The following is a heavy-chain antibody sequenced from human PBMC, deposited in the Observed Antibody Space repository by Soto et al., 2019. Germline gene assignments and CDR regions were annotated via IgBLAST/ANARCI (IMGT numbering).Heavy chain of an antibody. V-gene: IGHV4-59*07. CDR1: GDSISSYY. D-gene: IGHD5-18*01. CDR2: IYYSGST. CDR3: ARRYGKNAFDI. Sequence: SDTLSLTCTVSGDSISSYYWSWIRQPPGKGLEWIGYIYYSGSTNYNPSLKSRVTISVDTSKNQFSLKLSSVTAADTAVYYCARRYGKNAFDIWGQGTMVT. J-gene: IGHJ3*02.